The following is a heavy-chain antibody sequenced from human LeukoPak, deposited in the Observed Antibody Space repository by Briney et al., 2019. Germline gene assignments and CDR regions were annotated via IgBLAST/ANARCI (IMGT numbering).Heavy chain of an antibody. Sequence: PGGSLRLSCAASGFTFSSYGMHWVRQAPGKGLEWVAVISYDGSNIYYADSVKGRFTISRDNSKNTLYLQMNSLRAEDTAVYYCAKDHPGGAIGYWGQGTLVTVSS. D-gene: IGHD2-21*01. V-gene: IGHV3-30*18. CDR1: GFTFSSYG. CDR2: ISYDGSNI. CDR3: AKDHPGGAIGY. J-gene: IGHJ4*02.